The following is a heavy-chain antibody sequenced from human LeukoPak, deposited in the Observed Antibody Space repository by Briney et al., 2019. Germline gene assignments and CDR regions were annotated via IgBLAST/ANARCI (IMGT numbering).Heavy chain of an antibody. Sequence: GGSLRLSCGASGFTFSSYWMHWVRHAPGKGLVWVSRINSDGTSTSYADSVKGRFTISRDNAKNTLYLQMNSLRAEDTAVYYCASGRLDYYDTSGPYYWGQGALVTVSS. CDR3: ASGRLDYYDTSGPYY. CDR2: INSDGTST. J-gene: IGHJ4*02. D-gene: IGHD3-22*01. CDR1: GFTFSSYW. V-gene: IGHV3-74*01.